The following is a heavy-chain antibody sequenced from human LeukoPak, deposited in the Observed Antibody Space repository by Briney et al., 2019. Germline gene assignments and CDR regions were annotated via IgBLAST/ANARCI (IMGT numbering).Heavy chain of an antibody. J-gene: IGHJ3*02. D-gene: IGHD3-16*01. V-gene: IGHV1-18*01. CDR1: GYIFTNYG. CDR3: ARGRGGRDDAFDI. Sequence: ASVKVSCKASGYIFTNYGISWVRQAPGQGLEWMGWISAYNYNTNYEQKFQGRVTMTTDTSTNTAYMELRSLRSDDTAVYFCARGRGGRDDAFDIWGQGTLVTAS. CDR2: ISAYNYNT.